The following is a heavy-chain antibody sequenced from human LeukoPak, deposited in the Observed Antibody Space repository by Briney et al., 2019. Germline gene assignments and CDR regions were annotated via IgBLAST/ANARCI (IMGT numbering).Heavy chain of an antibody. CDR2: IDSNSNFM. V-gene: IGHV3-21*01. CDR3: AELGITMIGGV. J-gene: IGHJ6*04. D-gene: IGHD3-10*02. CDR1: GFTFGLYS. Sequence: GGSLRLSCAASGFTFGLYSMTWVRQAPGKGLEWVSLIDSNSNFMNYADSVKGRFTISRGNAKNSLYLQMNSLRAEDTAVYYCAELGITMIGGVWGKGTTVTISS.